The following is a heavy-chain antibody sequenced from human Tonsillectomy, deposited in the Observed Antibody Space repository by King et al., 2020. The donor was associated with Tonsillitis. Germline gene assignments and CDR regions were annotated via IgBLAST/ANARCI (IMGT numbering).Heavy chain of an antibody. V-gene: IGHV3-23*04. CDR2: ISATGGST. D-gene: IGHD4-11*01. J-gene: IGHJ5*02. CDR3: AKVPPPTMTTLTAGWFDP. Sequence: VQLVESGGGLVQPGGSLRLSCATSGFTFNNYALSWVRQAPGKGLEWVSAISATGGSTYYADSVKGRFTISRDNSKNTLFLQMNSLRAEETAVYSCAKVPPPTMTTLTAGWFDPWGQGTLVTVTS. CDR1: GFTFNNYA.